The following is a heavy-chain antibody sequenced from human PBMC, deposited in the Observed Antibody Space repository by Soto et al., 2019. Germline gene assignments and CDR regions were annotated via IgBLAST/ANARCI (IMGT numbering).Heavy chain of an antibody. J-gene: IGHJ4*02. CDR1: GGTFSSYA. Sequence: QVQLVQSGAEVKKPGSSVKVSCKASGGTFSSYAISWVRQAPGQGLEWMGGIIPIFGTANYAQKFQGRVTITADESTSTAYMELSSLGSEDTAVYYCARDSGIYSSGWYGFYYFDYWGQGTLVTVSS. CDR3: ARDSGIYSSGWYGFYYFDY. D-gene: IGHD6-19*01. CDR2: IIPIFGTA. V-gene: IGHV1-69*01.